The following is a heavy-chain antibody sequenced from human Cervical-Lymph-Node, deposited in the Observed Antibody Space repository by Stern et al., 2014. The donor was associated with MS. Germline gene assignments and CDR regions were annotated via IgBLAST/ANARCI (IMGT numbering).Heavy chain of an antibody. CDR2: VDPKDGAT. Sequence: EVQPVESGAEVRKPGDTVTISCKVSGYTFIDYYLHWVRQAPGKGLEWMGLVDPKDGATKYAEKFQGRFTITADTSTDTAYMDLSGLRSEDTAVYYCTARNFGPWGQGTLVSVSS. CDR3: TARNFGP. J-gene: IGHJ5*02. D-gene: IGHD3-10*01. V-gene: IGHV1-69-2*01. CDR1: GYTFIDYY.